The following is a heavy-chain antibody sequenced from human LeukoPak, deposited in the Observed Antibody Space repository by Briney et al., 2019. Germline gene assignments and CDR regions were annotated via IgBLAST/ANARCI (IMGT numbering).Heavy chain of an antibody. CDR2: ISGRDGST. CDR3: ARVTLTGYYAFDY. Sequence: GGSLRLSCAASGFTFSSYAMSWVRQAPGKGLEWVSSISGRDGSTYYADSVKGRFTISRDNSKNTLYLQMNSLRAEDTAVYYCARVTLTGYYAFDYWGQGTLVTVSS. V-gene: IGHV3-23*01. J-gene: IGHJ4*02. CDR1: GFTFSSYA. D-gene: IGHD3-9*01.